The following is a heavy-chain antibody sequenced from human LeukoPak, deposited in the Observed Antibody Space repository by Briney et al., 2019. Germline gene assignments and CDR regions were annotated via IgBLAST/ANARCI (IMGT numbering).Heavy chain of an antibody. V-gene: IGHV3-23*01. Sequence: PGGSLRLSCEASGSTFSSYAMTWVRQAPGKGLEWVSSIGSDGKTHYSESVKGRFAISRDNWKRILFLQLNSLRAEDTALYYCARGLHYYVAMDVWGQGITVTVSS. CDR1: GSTFSSYA. D-gene: IGHD3-10*02. CDR3: ARGLHYYVAMDV. CDR2: IGSDGKT. J-gene: IGHJ6*02.